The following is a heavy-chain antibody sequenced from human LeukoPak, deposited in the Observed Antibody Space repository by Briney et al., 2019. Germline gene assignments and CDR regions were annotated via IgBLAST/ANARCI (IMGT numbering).Heavy chain of an antibody. Sequence: ASVKVSCKASGYTFTGYYMHWVRQAPGQGLEWIGWINPNSGGTNYAEKFQGRVNMTRDTSISTAYMELGRLRSDDTAVYYCVPAPPVAAPYYFDYWGQGTLVTVSS. CDR3: VPAPPVAAPYYFDY. CDR2: INPNSGGT. CDR1: GYTFTGYY. J-gene: IGHJ4*02. V-gene: IGHV1-2*02. D-gene: IGHD6-19*01.